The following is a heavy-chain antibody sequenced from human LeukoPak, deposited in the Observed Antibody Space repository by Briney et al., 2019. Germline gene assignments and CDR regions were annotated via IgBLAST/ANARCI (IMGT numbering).Heavy chain of an antibody. D-gene: IGHD3-22*01. CDR3: AKAPSPITMIVVGYFDY. V-gene: IGHV3-30*02. CDR1: GFTFSNYG. Sequence: GGSLRLSCAASGFTFSNYGMHWVRQAPGKGLEWVAAIWPDGINKYYADSVKGRFTISRDNSKNTLYLQMNSLRAEDTAVYYCAKAPSPITMIVVGYFDYWGQGTLVTVSS. CDR2: IWPDGINK. J-gene: IGHJ4*02.